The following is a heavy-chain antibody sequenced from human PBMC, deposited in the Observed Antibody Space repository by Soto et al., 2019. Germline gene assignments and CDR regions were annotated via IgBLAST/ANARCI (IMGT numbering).Heavy chain of an antibody. CDR2: IYYSGST. Sequence: PSETLSLTCTVSGGSISSTNYYWGWIRQTPGKGLEWIGSIYYSGSTYYNPSLKSRVSISVDTSKNQFSLKLSSVTAADTAVYYCAKTSSSWSDFDYWGQGAPVIVS. D-gene: IGHD6-13*01. CDR1: GGSISSTNYY. V-gene: IGHV4-39*01. J-gene: IGHJ4*02. CDR3: AKTSSSWSDFDY.